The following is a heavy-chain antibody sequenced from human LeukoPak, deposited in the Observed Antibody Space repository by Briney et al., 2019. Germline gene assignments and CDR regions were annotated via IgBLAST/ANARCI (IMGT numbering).Heavy chain of an antibody. CDR3: AKDGKGAPVAGTGYFDY. Sequence: GGSLRLSCAASGFTFSSYAMSWVRQAPGKGLEWVSVISGSGGNTYYADSVKGRFTISRDNSKNTLYLQMNSLRAEDTAIYYCAKDGKGAPVAGTGYFDYWGQGTLVAVSS. V-gene: IGHV3-23*01. J-gene: IGHJ4*02. CDR1: GFTFSSYA. D-gene: IGHD6-19*01. CDR2: ISGSGGNT.